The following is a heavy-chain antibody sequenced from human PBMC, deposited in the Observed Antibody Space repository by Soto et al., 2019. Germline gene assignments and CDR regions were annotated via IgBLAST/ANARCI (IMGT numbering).Heavy chain of an antibody. CDR3: AREKAARTSYFGMDV. Sequence: GGSLRLSCAASGFTFSSCGMHWVRQAPGKGLEWVAVIWYDGSKKYYADSVKGRFTISRDNSKNTLDLQMNSLRAEDTAVYYCAREKAARTSYFGMDVWGQGTTVTVSS. CDR1: GFTFSSCG. D-gene: IGHD6-6*01. J-gene: IGHJ6*02. V-gene: IGHV3-33*01. CDR2: IWYDGSKK.